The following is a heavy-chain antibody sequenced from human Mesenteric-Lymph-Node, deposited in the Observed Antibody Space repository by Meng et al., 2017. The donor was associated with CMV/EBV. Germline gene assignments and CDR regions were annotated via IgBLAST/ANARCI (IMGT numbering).Heavy chain of an antibody. Sequence: QITLKESSPTLVKPTQTLTLTCTFSGFSLSTYGVGLDWIRQPPGKALEWLALIYLYDVKRYNPSLKTRLTITKDTSKNQVVLTMTNMDPVDTATYYYSHRGGSGSYDQWGQGTLVTVSS. CDR1: GFSLSTYGVG. J-gene: IGHJ4*02. V-gene: IGHV2-5*01. D-gene: IGHD3-10*01. CDR3: SHRGGSGSYDQ. CDR2: IYLYDVK.